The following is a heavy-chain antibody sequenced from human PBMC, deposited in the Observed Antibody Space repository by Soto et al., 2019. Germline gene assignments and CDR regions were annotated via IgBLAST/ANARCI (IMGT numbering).Heavy chain of an antibody. J-gene: IGHJ6*01. D-gene: IGHD6-13*01. CDR1: GGTFSSYA. Sequence: QVQLVQSGAEVKKPGSSVKVSCKASGGTFSSYAISWVRQAPGQGLEWMGGIIPIFGTANYAQKFQGRVTITADKSPTAAYLKLSILGSSDPPSYYSARTPRSLFRSTSSLTPDRLQAAQVGDYYGM. CDR2: IIPIFGTA. CDR3: ARTPRSLFRSTSSLTPDRLQAAQVGDYYGM. V-gene: IGHV1-69*06.